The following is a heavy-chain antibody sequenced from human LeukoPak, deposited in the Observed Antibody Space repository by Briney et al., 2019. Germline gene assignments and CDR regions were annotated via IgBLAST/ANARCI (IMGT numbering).Heavy chain of an antibody. Sequence: GGSLRLSCAASGFTFSSYSMNWVRQAPGKGLEWVSSISSSSSYIYYADSVKGRFTISRDNAKNSLYPQINSLRAEDTAVYYCAREFSSGFDYWGQGTLVTVSS. CDR1: GFTFSSYS. J-gene: IGHJ4*02. V-gene: IGHV3-21*01. CDR2: ISSSSSYI. D-gene: IGHD6-19*01. CDR3: AREFSSGFDY.